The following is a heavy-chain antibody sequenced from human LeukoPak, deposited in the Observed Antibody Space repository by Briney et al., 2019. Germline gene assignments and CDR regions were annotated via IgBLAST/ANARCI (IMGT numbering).Heavy chain of an antibody. CDR2: INHSGST. CDR1: GGSFSGYY. J-gene: IGHJ4*02. Sequence: MPSETLSLTCAVYGGSFSGYYWSWIRQPPGKGLEWIGEINHSGSTNYNPSLKSRVTISVDTSKNQFSLKLSSVTAADTAVYYCARIDSGSFDYYFDYWGQGTLVTVSS. V-gene: IGHV4-34*01. D-gene: IGHD1-26*01. CDR3: ARIDSGSFDYYFDY.